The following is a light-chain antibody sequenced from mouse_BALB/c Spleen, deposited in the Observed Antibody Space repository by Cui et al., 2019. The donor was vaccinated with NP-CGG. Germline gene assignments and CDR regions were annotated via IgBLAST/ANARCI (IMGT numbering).Light chain of an antibody. CDR3: ALWYSNHWV. J-gene: IGLJ1*01. CDR2: GTN. V-gene: IGLV1*01. Sequence: QAVVTQESALTTSPGETVTLTCRSSTGAVTTNNYANWVQDIPDHLFTGLIGGTNNRAPGVPARFSGSLIGDKAALTITGAQTEDEAIYFCALWYSNHWVFGGGTKLTVL. CDR1: TGAVTTNNY.